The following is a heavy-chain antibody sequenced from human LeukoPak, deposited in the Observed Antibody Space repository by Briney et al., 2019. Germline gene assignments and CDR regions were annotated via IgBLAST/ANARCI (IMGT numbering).Heavy chain of an antibody. D-gene: IGHD1-26*01. Sequence: GGSLRLSCAASGFTFSSYAMSWVRQAPGKGLGWVSAISGSGGSTYYADSVKGRFTISRDNSKNTLYLQMNSLRAEDTAVYYCARYSGTYYDPFDSWGQGTLVTVSS. CDR3: ARYSGTYYDPFDS. CDR1: GFTFSSYA. J-gene: IGHJ4*02. CDR2: ISGSGGST. V-gene: IGHV3-23*01.